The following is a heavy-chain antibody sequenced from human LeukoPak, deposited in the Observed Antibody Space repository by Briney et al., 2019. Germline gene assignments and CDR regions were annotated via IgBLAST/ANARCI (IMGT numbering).Heavy chain of an antibody. D-gene: IGHD4-17*01. CDR2: MYNSGSN. V-gene: IGHV4-59*01. CDR1: GRFISGSY. Sequence: SETLSLTCTVSGRFISGSYWSWIRQPPGEGREWLAYMYNSGSNNLNTSLKGRVPLSIDTPKNQFSCKLTSLEPTCRPFFYFARGIESYGDYGYWGQGILVTVSS. CDR3: ARGIESYGDYGY. J-gene: IGHJ4*02.